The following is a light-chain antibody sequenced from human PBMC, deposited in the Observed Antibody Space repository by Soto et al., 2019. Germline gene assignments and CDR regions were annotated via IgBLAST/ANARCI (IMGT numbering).Light chain of an antibody. CDR2: SNN. CDR1: ISYIGSNT. J-gene: IGLJ2*01. Sequence: QSVLNQPPSASGTPGQRVPISCSGSISYIGSNTVNWYQQLPGTAPKLLIYSNNQRPSGVPDRFSGSESCTSASLAISGLQSEYEADYYCAAWDDSLNGVVFGGGTQLTVL. V-gene: IGLV1-44*01. CDR3: AAWDDSLNGVV.